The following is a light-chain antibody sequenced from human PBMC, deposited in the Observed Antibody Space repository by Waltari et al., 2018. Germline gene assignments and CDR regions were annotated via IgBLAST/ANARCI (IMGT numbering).Light chain of an antibody. V-gene: IGKV3-20*01. J-gene: IGKJ1*01. CDR2: DAS. CDR3: QQYHSSPRT. Sequence: IVLTKSQGTVPLSPGARATVICRRSKTVTSSDLAWYQQQPGQAPRLLIYDASRRATGVPARFSGSGSGTDFTLTISRLEPEDFAVYYCQQYHSSPRTFGQGTMVEIK. CDR1: KTVTSSD.